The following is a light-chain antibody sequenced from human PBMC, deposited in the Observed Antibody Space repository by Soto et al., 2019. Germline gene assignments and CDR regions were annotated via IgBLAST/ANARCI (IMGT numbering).Light chain of an antibody. J-gene: IGLJ2*01. CDR1: SIGSRS. CDR3: QVWDSTGDQVV. V-gene: IGLV3-21*04. Sequence: SYELTQPPSVSVAPGMTARIPCGGNSIGSRSVHWYQQKPGQAPFMVIYFDSDRPSGIPERFSGSNSGNTATLIISTVEAGAEADYYCQVWDSTGDQVVFGGGTKLTVL. CDR2: FDS.